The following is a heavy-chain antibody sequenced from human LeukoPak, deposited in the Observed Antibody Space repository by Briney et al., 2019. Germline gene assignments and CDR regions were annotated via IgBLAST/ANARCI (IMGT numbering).Heavy chain of an antibody. CDR1: GFTFCCYS. J-gene: IGHJ3*02. CDR3: ARGGHNSGWYLPGGAFDI. V-gene: IGHV3-33*01. Sequence: GGSLRHSSAASGFTFCCYSMHWVRQAPGKGLEWVAVIWYDGSNKYYADSVKGRFTISRDNSTNTLYLQMNSLRAEDTAVYYCARGGHNSGWYLPGGAFDIWGQGTMVTVSS. CDR2: IWYDGSNK. D-gene: IGHD6-19*01.